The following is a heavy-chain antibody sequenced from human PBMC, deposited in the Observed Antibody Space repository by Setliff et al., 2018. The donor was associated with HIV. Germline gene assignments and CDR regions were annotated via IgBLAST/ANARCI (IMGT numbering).Heavy chain of an antibody. D-gene: IGHD3-22*01. J-gene: IGHJ4*02. CDR3: ARAYNVYDYRFDSSGYDY. V-gene: IGHV3-7*03. Sequence: PGGSLRLSCAASGFTLSGYWMNWVRQAPGKGLEWVASIKHDGSDAYYVDSVKGRFIASTDNAKNSLFLQMNSLKAEDTAVYYCARAYNVYDYRFDSSGYDYWGQGTLVTVSS. CDR2: IKHDGSDA. CDR1: GFTLSGYW.